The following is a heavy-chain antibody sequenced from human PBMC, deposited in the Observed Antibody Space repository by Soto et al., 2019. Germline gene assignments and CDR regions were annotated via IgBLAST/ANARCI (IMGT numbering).Heavy chain of an antibody. V-gene: IGHV3-33*01. CDR1: GFTFSSYA. D-gene: IGHD3-16*01. Sequence: PGGSLRLSCAASGFTFSSYAMHWVRQAPGKGLEWVAVIWYDGSNKYYADSVKGRFTISRDNSKNTLYLQMNNLRAEDTAVYNCARDGVASSPPALGLDYWGQGILVTVSS. J-gene: IGHJ4*02. CDR3: ARDGVASSPPALGLDY. CDR2: IWYDGSNK.